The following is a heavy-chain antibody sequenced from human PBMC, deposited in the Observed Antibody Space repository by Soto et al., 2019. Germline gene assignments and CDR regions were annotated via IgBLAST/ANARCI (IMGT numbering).Heavy chain of an antibody. CDR3: ARVKRGGKHYYGSGSYYGMDV. J-gene: IGHJ6*02. D-gene: IGHD3-10*01. CDR1: GGSISSSNW. V-gene: IGHV4-4*02. CDR2: IYHSGST. Sequence: PSETIPRTCAVSGGSISSSNWWSWVRHPPGKALEWIGEIYHSGSTNYNPSLKSRVTISVDKSKNQSSRKLSSVTAADTAVYYCARVKRGGKHYYGSGSYYGMDVWGQGTTVTVSS.